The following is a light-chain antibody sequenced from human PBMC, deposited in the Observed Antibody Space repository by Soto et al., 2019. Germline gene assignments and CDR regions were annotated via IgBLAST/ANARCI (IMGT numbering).Light chain of an antibody. CDR3: QQYNDWPRT. CDR2: RAS. CDR1: QSVSSN. V-gene: IGKV3-15*01. Sequence: EIVMTQSPATLSVSPGERATLSCRASQSVSSNLAWYQQKPGQAPRLLIYRASTRATGIPARFSGSGSGTEFTLTISSLQSEDFAVYYCQQYNDWPRTFGRGTNVEVK. J-gene: IGKJ1*01.